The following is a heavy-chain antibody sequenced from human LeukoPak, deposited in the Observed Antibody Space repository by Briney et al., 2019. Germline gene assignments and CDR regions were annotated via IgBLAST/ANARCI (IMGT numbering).Heavy chain of an antibody. V-gene: IGHV1-46*01. CDR1: EYTFTIYY. CDR3: ARDDDYGTY. CDR2: INPSGGST. J-gene: IGHJ4*02. Sequence: ASVKVSCKASEYTFTIYYMHWVRQAPGQGLEWMGVINPSGGSTSYAQKFQGRVTMTRDTSTSTVNLELSSLRSEDTAVYYCARDDDYGTYWGQGTLVTVSS. D-gene: IGHD4-17*01.